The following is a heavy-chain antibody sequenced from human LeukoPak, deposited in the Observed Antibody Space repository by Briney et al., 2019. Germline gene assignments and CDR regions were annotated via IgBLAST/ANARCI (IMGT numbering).Heavy chain of an antibody. CDR1: GGTFSSYA. D-gene: IGHD4-17*01. Sequence: GASVKVSCKASGGTFSSYAISWVRQAPGQGLEWMGGIIPIFGTANYAQKFQGRVTITADESTSTAYMELSSLRSEDTAVYYCARSPRANYGDYDYWGQGTLVTVSS. CDR2: IIPIFGTA. CDR3: ARSPRANYGDYDY. J-gene: IGHJ4*02. V-gene: IGHV1-69*13.